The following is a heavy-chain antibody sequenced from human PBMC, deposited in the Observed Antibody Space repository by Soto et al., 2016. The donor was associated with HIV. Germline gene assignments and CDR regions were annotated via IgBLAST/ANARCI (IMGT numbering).Heavy chain of an antibody. J-gene: IGHJ4*02. CDR1: GYTFSGYY. D-gene: IGHD6-19*01. V-gene: IGHV1-2*02. Sequence: QVQLVQSGAEVKKPGSSVKVSCKASGYTFSGYYMHWVRQAPGQGLEWMGWINPNSGGTNYAQKFQGRVTMTRDTSISTAYMELSRLRSDDTAVYYCATPPGQWLVGGYYFDYWGQGTLVTVSS. CDR2: INPNSGGT. CDR3: ATPPGQWLVGGYYFDY.